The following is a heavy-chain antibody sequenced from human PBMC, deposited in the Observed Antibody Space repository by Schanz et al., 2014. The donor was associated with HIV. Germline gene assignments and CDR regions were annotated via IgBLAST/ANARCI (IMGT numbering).Heavy chain of an antibody. CDR1: GFTFRNFG. J-gene: IGHJ4*02. V-gene: IGHV3-30*18. D-gene: IGHD3-3*01. Sequence: QEQLVESGGGVVQPGKSLRLSCAASGFTFRNFGMHWVRQAPGKGLEWVAVSSHDGSVKFYGDSVKGRFTISRDTFKNTVYLQMNSLRSEDTAVYYCAKASESIFGVEGLDFWGQGTLVIVSS. CDR3: AKASESIFGVEGLDF. CDR2: SSHDGSVK.